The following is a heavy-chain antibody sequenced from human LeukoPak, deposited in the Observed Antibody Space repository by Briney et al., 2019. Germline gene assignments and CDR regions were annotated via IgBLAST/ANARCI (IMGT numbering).Heavy chain of an antibody. V-gene: IGHV1-69*06. D-gene: IGHD3-9*01. CDR3: ARGGWTLRYFDWFDY. CDR1: GGTFSSYA. CDR2: IIPIFGTA. Sequence: SVKVSCKASGGTFSSYAISWVRQAPGQGLEWMGGIIPIFGTANYAQKFQGRVTITADKSTSTAYMELSSLRSEDTAVYYCARGGWTLRYFDWFDYWGQGTLVTVSS. J-gene: IGHJ4*02.